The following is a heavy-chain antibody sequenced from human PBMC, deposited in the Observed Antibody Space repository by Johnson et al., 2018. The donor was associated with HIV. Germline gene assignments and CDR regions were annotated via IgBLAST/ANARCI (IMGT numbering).Heavy chain of an antibody. D-gene: IGHD1-26*01. J-gene: IGHJ3*02. CDR2: IGTAGDT. V-gene: IGHV3-13*01. CDR3: AKDSGELKAFDI. CDR1: GFTFSSYD. Sequence: MQLVESGGGLVQPGGSLRLSCAASGFTFSSYDMHWVRQATGKGLEWVSAIGTAGDTYYPGSVKGRFTISRDNSKNTLYLQMNSLRAEDTAVYYCAKDSGELKAFDIWGQGTMVTVSS.